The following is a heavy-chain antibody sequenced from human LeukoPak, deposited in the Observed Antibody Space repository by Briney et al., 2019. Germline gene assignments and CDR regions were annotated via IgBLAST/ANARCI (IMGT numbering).Heavy chain of an antibody. Sequence: GASVKVSCKASDYTFTSYGISWVRQAPGQGLEWMGWISAYNGNTNYAQKLQGRVTMTTDTSTSTVYMELSSLRSEDTAVYYCARETWGFDPWGQGTLVTVSS. V-gene: IGHV1-18*01. J-gene: IGHJ5*02. CDR2: ISAYNGNT. CDR3: ARETWGFDP. D-gene: IGHD3-16*01. CDR1: DYTFTSYG.